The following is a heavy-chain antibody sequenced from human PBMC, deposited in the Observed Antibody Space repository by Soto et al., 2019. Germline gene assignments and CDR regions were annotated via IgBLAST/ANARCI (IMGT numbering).Heavy chain of an antibody. CDR2: IYYLGST. J-gene: IGHJ4*02. Sequence: SETLSLTCRVSGGSMSEYFWSWIRQSPGKGLEWIGYIYYLGSTDYNPSLKSRVTISVDTSKRQFSLRLTSVTAADMAVYYCARDGYDGSGSPYPAYWGPGTQVTVSS. CDR3: ARDGYDGSGSPYPAY. D-gene: IGHD3-10*01. V-gene: IGHV4-59*01. CDR1: GGSMSEYF.